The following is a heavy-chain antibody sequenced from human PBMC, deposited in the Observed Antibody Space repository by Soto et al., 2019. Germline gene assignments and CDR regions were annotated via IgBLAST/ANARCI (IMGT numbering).Heavy chain of an antibody. CDR1: GYSFTSYW. D-gene: IGHD6-6*01. Sequence: GESLKISCKGSGYSFTSYWISWVRQMPGKGLEWMGRIDPSDSYTNYSPSFQGHVTISADKSISTAYLQWSSLKASDTAMYYCARTGSPDYYYYYGMDVWGQGTMVTVSS. V-gene: IGHV5-10-1*01. J-gene: IGHJ6*02. CDR2: IDPSDSYT. CDR3: ARTGSPDYYYYYGMDV.